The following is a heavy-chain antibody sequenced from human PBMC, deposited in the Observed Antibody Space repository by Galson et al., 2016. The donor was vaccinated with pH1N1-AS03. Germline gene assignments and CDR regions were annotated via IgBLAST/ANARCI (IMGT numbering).Heavy chain of an antibody. Sequence: SLRLSCAASGFTFSNYAMNWVRQAPGKGLEWVSSISADGINTYYADSLKGRFTISRDNSRNTVSLQMNSLRVEDTAVYYCAKTTGGVSKSGAFDVWGQGTMVTVSS. V-gene: IGHV3-23*01. CDR1: GFTFSNYA. CDR3: AKTTGGVSKSGAFDV. D-gene: IGHD1-1*01. J-gene: IGHJ3*01. CDR2: ISADGINT.